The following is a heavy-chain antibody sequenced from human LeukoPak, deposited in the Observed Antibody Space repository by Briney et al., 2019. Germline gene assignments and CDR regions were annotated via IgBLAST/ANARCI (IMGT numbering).Heavy chain of an antibody. D-gene: IGHD2-2*01. Sequence: SETLSLTCSVSGGSISNYYWNWIRQTPGKGLEWIGYIYHSGSTYYNPSLKSRVTISLDTSKKQFSLKLSSVTAADTAVYFCARDSVNCSTTSCSDYLDYWGQGTLVTVSS. V-gene: IGHV4-59*01. CDR2: IYHSGST. J-gene: IGHJ4*02. CDR3: ARDSVNCSTTSCSDYLDY. CDR1: GGSISNYY.